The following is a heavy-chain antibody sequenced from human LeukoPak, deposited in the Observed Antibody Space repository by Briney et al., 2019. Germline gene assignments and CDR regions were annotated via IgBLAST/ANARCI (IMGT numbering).Heavy chain of an antibody. CDR1: GFTFSSYS. V-gene: IGHV3-48*02. Sequence: QTGGSLRLSCAASGFTFSSYSMNWVRQAPGKGLEWGSYISSGSNTIYYADSVKGRFTISRDNAKNSLYLQMNSLRYEDMAVYYCARGKIYIDYWGQGTLVTVSS. CDR3: ARGKIYIDY. CDR2: ISSGSNTI. J-gene: IGHJ4*02.